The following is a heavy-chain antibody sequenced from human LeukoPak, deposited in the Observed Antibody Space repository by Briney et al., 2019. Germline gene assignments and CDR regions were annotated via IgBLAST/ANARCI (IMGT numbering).Heavy chain of an antibody. J-gene: IGHJ4*02. CDR1: GFSFSDYY. Sequence: GGSLRLSCAASGFSFSDYYVSWIRQAPGKGLEWVSYISGSGTTIYYADSVKGRFTISRDNSKNTLYLQMNSLRAEDTAVYYCAKNEERIAAAGPPGYWGQGTLVTVSS. D-gene: IGHD6-13*01. V-gene: IGHV3-11*01. CDR2: ISGSGTTI. CDR3: AKNEERIAAAGPPGY.